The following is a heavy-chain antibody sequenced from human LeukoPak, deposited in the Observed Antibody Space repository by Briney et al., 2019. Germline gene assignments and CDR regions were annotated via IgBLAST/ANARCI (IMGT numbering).Heavy chain of an antibody. V-gene: IGHV5-51*01. CDR1: GYSFTSYW. CDR3: ARPQYYYDSSSYGAFDI. Sequence: GESLKISCKGSGYSFTSYWIGWVRQTPGKGLEWMGIIYPGDSDTRYSPSFQGQVTISADKSISTAYLQWSSLKASDTAMYYCARPQYYYDSSSYGAFDIWGQGTMVTVSS. D-gene: IGHD3-22*01. CDR2: IYPGDSDT. J-gene: IGHJ3*02.